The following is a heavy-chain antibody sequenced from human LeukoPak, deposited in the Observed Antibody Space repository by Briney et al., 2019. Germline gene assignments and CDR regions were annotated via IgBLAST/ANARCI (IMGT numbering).Heavy chain of an antibody. J-gene: IGHJ4*02. CDR1: AFTFSSYW. D-gene: IGHD1-14*01. Sequence: PGGSLRLSCAASAFTFSSYWMHWVRQAPGKGLVWVSRINADGRTTNYADSVKGRSTISRDNANNLLYLQMNSLRGEDTAVYYCTRDRSRAEDDWGQGTLVTVSS. V-gene: IGHV3-74*01. CDR3: TRDRSRAEDD. CDR2: INADGRTT.